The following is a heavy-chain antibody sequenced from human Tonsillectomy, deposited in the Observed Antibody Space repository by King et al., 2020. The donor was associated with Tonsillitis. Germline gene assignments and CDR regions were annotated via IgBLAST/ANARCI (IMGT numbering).Heavy chain of an antibody. V-gene: IGHV4-38-2*02. CDR1: GYSISSGYY. CDR3: ARDQNGGYAFDI. CDR2: IYHSGST. Sequence: VRLQESGPGLVKPSETLSLTCTVSGYSISSGYYWGWIRQPPGKGLEWIGSIYHSGSTYYNPSLKSRVTISVDTSKNQFSLKLSSVTAADTAVYYCARDQNGGYAFDIWGQGTMVTVSS. J-gene: IGHJ3*02. D-gene: IGHD4-23*01.